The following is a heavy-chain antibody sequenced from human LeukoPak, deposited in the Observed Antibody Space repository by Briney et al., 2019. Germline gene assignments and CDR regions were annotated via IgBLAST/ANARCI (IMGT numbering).Heavy chain of an antibody. J-gene: IGHJ3*02. Sequence: SQTLSLTCTVSGGSISSGSYYWNWIRQPAGEGLEWIGRIYTSGSTNYNPSLKSRVTISVDTSKNQFSLKLSSVTAADTAVYYCASGSAAAGFDIWGQGTMVTVSS. CDR2: IYTSGST. CDR1: GGSISSGSYY. V-gene: IGHV4-61*02. D-gene: IGHD6-13*01. CDR3: ASGSAAAGFDI.